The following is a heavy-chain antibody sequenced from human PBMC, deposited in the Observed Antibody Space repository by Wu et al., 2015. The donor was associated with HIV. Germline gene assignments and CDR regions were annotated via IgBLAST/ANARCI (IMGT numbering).Heavy chain of an antibody. Sequence: QVQLVQSGAEVKKPGSSVKVSCKASGGTFSSYAISWVRQAPGQGLEWMGRIIPIFGTANYAQKFQGRVTITADESTSTAYMELSSLRSEDTAVYYCARVVRLCQLLCPGDAFDIWGQGTMVTVSS. J-gene: IGHJ3*02. D-gene: IGHD2-2*01. CDR1: GGTFSSYA. CDR2: IIPIFGTA. V-gene: IGHV1-69*13. CDR3: ARVVRLCQLLCPGDAFDI.